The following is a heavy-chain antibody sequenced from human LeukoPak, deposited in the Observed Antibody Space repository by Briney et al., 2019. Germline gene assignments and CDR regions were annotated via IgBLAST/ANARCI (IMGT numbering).Heavy chain of an antibody. D-gene: IGHD2-15*01. CDR2: INHSGST. CDR3: ARGVVVVVAATRSYYYYGMDV. J-gene: IGHJ6*02. V-gene: IGHV4-34*01. Sequence: SETLSLTCAVYGGSFSGYYWSWIRQPPGKGLEWTGEINHSGSTNYNPSLKSRVTISVDTSKNQFSLKLSSVTAADTAVYYCARGVVVVVAATRSYYYYGMDVWGQGTTVTVSS. CDR1: GGSFSGYY.